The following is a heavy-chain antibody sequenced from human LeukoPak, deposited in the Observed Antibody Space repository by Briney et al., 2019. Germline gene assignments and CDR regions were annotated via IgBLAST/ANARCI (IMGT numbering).Heavy chain of an antibody. CDR1: GYTFTGYY. J-gene: IGHJ5*02. CDR2: INPNCGGT. Sequence: ASVKVSCKASGYTFTGYYMHWVRQAPGQGLEWMGWINPNCGGTNYAQKFQGRVTMTRDTSISTDYMELSRLRSDDTAVYYWARDPSYDYGDYGWFDPWGQGTLVTVSS. CDR3: ARDPSYDYGDYGWFDP. D-gene: IGHD4-17*01. V-gene: IGHV1-2*02.